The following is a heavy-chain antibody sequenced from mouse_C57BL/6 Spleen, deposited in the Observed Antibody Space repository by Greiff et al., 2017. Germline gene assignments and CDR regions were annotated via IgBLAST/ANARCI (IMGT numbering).Heavy chain of an antibody. V-gene: IGHV1-80*01. Sequence: VQLQQSGAELVKPGASVKISCKASGSAFSSYWMNWVKQRPGKGLEWIGQIYPGDGDTNYNGKFKGKDTLTADNSSSTAYMQLSSLTSEDSAVYFCARDDYGSSFYYYALGYWGQGTSVTVSS. CDR1: GSAFSSYW. CDR2: IYPGDGDT. CDR3: ARDDYGSSFYYYALGY. J-gene: IGHJ4*01. D-gene: IGHD1-1*01.